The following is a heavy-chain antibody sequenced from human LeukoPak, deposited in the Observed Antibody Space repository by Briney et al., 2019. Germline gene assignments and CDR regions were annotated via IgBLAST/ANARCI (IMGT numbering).Heavy chain of an antibody. CDR1: GGSISSSSYY. D-gene: IGHD3-22*01. CDR3: AREDPGVAASYYYDSSGYKGNWFDP. J-gene: IGHJ5*02. V-gene: IGHV4-39*06. CDR2: IYYSGST. Sequence: SETLSLTCTVSGGSISSSSYYWGWIRQPPGKGLEWIGSIYYSGSTYYNPSLKSRVTISADTSKNQFPLKLSSVTAADTAVYYCAREDPGVAASYYYDSSGYKGNWFDPWGQGTLVTVSS.